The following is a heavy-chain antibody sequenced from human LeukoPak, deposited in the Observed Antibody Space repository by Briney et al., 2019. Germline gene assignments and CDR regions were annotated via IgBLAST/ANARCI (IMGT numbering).Heavy chain of an antibody. D-gene: IGHD4-17*01. CDR3: ARRSDYGDYYFDY. CDR1: GYRFTSYW. J-gene: IGHJ4*02. CDR2: IYPGDSDT. Sequence: GESLKISCKGSGYRFTSYWIGWVRQMPGKGLEWMGIIYPGDSDTRYSPSFQGQVTISADKSLSTAYLQWSSLKATDTAIYYCARRSDYGDYYFDYWGQGNLVTVSS. V-gene: IGHV5-51*01.